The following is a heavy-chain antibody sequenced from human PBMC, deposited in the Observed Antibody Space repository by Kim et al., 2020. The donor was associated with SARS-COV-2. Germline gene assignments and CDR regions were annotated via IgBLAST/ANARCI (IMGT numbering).Heavy chain of an antibody. Sequence: SETLSLTCNVSGGSISSYYWSWIRQPPGKGLEWIGFFYYSGSTNYNPSLKSRVTISVDTSKNQFSLKLNSVTAADTAVYYCARDLSGIGAYYPWGQGTL. V-gene: IGHV4-59*01. CDR1: GGSISSYY. J-gene: IGHJ5*02. D-gene: IGHD1-26*01. CDR3: ARDLSGIGAYYP. CDR2: FYYSGST.